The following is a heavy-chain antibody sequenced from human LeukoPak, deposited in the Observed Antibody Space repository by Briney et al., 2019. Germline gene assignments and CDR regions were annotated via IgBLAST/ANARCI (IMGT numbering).Heavy chain of an antibody. CDR3: ARDSLTTATLGDAFDI. CDR2: ISTTGSDR. J-gene: IGHJ3*02. CDR1: GFIFSDYY. D-gene: IGHD4-17*01. Sequence: PGGSLRLSCAASGFIFSDYYMTWIRQAPGKGLEWVSYISTTGSDRYYTDSVRGRFTISRDNAKDSLYLQMDSLRAEDTAVYYCARDSLTTATLGDAFDIWGQGTMVTVSS. V-gene: IGHV3-11*01.